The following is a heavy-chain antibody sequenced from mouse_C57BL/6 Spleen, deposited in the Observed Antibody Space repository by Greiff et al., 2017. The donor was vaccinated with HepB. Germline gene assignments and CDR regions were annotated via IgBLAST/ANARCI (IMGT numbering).Heavy chain of an antibody. Sequence: EVKVVDSGGGLVKPGGSLKLSCAASGFTFSDYGMHWVRQAPEKGLEWVAYISSGSSTIYYADTVKGRFTISRDNAKNTLFLQMTSLRSEDTAMYYCATLYDYAWFAYWGQGTLVTVSA. CDR2: ISSGSSTI. V-gene: IGHV5-17*01. CDR1: GFTFSDYG. J-gene: IGHJ3*01. CDR3: ATLYDYAWFAY. D-gene: IGHD2-4*01.